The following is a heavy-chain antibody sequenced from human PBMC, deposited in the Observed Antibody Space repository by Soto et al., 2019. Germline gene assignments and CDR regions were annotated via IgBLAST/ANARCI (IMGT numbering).Heavy chain of an antibody. CDR2: ISYSGST. Sequence: SETLSLTCTVSGGYISSGGYYWIWIRQHPGKGLEWIGYISYSGSTNYNSSLKSRDTIAVATTKTQSSQKLSPVTAADPAAHYCAKLYCSVTGYYTHFDYRGQGTLVTVSS. V-gene: IGHV4-61*08. J-gene: IGHJ4*02. D-gene: IGHD2-2*02. CDR3: AKLYCSVTGYYTHFDY. CDR1: GGYISSGGYY.